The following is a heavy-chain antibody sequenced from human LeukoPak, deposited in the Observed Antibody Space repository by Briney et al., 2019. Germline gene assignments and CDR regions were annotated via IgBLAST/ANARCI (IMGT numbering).Heavy chain of an antibody. J-gene: IGHJ3*02. CDR2: INAGNGNT. V-gene: IGHV1-3*01. Sequence: ASVKVSCKASGYTFTSYAMHWVRQAPGQRLEWMGWINAGNGNTKYSQKFQGRVTITRDTSASTAYMELSSLRSEDTAVYYCARDRISYYYGSKNAFDIWGQGTMVTVSS. CDR3: ARDRISYYYGSKNAFDI. CDR1: GYTFTSYA. D-gene: IGHD3-10*01.